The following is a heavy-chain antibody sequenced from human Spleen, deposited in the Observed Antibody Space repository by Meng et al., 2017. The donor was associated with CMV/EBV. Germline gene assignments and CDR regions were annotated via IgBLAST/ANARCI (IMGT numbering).Heavy chain of an antibody. CDR2: VSAETGDT. V-gene: IGHV1-18*01. Sequence: CKASGYNFGIYGITWVRQAPGQGLEWVGWVSAETGDTNYGQRFQGRVTVTADTFTKAAYMEMRSLRSDDSAIYYCARAGAAVTTNFDFWGQGTLVTVSS. CDR3: ARAGAAVTTNFDF. D-gene: IGHD4-17*01. J-gene: IGHJ4*02. CDR1: GYNFGIYG.